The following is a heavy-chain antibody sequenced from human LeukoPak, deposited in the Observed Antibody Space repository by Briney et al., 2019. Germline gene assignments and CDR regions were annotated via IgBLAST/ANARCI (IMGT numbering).Heavy chain of an antibody. V-gene: IGHV3-49*03. CDR2: IRSKAYGGTT. Sequence: GGSLRLSCTASGFTFGDYAMSWFRQAPGKGLEWVGFIRSKAYGGTTEYAASVKGRFTISRDDSKSIAYLQMNSLKTEDTAVYYCTRDLFGCSGYDLNYYYYMDVWGKGTTVTVSS. D-gene: IGHD5-12*01. J-gene: IGHJ6*03. CDR1: GFTFGDYA. CDR3: TRDLFGCSGYDLNYYYYMDV.